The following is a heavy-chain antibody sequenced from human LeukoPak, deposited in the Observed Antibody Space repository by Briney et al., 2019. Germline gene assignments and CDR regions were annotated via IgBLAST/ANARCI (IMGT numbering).Heavy chain of an antibody. V-gene: IGHV3-74*01. Sequence: GGSLRLSCAASGFTFSSYWMHWVRQAPGKGLVWVSRINSDGSSTSYADSVKGRFTISRDNAKNTLYLQMNSLRAEDTAVYCCARGEYDFWSGYYTGGGMDVWGQGTTVTVSS. CDR3: ARGEYDFWSGYYTGGGMDV. D-gene: IGHD3-3*01. J-gene: IGHJ6*02. CDR2: INSDGSST. CDR1: GFTFSSYW.